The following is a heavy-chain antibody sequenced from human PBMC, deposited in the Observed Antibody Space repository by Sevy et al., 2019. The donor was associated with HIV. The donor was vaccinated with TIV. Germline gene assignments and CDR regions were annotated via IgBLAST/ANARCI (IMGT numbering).Heavy chain of an antibody. CDR1: GFTFSSYG. D-gene: IGHD2-21*02. CDR3: AKDTVAYCGGDCYLPDY. Sequence: GGSLRLSCAASGFTFSSYGMHWVRQAPGKGLEWVAVISYDGSNKYYADSVKGRFTISRDNSKNTLYLQMNSLRAEDTAVYYCAKDTVAYCGGDCYLPDYWGQRTLVTVSS. J-gene: IGHJ4*02. CDR2: ISYDGSNK. V-gene: IGHV3-30*18.